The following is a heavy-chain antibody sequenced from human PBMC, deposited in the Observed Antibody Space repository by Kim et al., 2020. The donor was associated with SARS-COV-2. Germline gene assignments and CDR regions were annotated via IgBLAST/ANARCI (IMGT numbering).Heavy chain of an antibody. V-gene: IGHV4-59*01. CDR1: GGSINGYY. CDR2: VHHAGNT. Sequence: SETLSLTCTVSGGSINGYYWSWIRQAPGKRMEWIGYVHHAGNTNYNPSVNSRATMSVDTSKNQFSLRLSSVTAADTAVYYCARGFFDWLGFFDYWGQGILVTVSS. CDR3: ARGFFDWLGFFDY. J-gene: IGHJ4*02. D-gene: IGHD3-9*01.